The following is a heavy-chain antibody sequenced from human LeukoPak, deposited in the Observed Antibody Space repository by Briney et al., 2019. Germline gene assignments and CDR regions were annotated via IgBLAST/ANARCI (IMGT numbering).Heavy chain of an antibody. CDR1: GYTFTSYA. V-gene: IGHV7-4-1*02. CDR2: INTNTGNP. D-gene: IGHD3-3*01. J-gene: IGHJ4*02. Sequence: ASVKVSCKASGYTFTSYAMNWVRQAPGQGLEWIGWINTNTGNPTYAQGFTGRFVFSLDTSVSTAYLQISSLKAEDTAVYYCARSWDVLRFLEWLPLNYTPDYWGQGTLVTVSS. CDR3: ARSWDVLRFLEWLPLNYTPDY.